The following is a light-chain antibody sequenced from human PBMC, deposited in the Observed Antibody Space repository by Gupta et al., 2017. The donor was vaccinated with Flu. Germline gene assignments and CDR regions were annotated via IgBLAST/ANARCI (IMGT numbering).Light chain of an antibody. CDR3: SSYTSSSNLYV. Sequence: QSALTQPASVSGSPGQSITISCTGTSSDVGGYNYVSWYQQHPGKAPKLMIYEVSNRPSGVANRFSGAKSGNTASLTTSGLQAEEEADYYCSSYTSSSNLYVFGTGTKVTVL. J-gene: IGLJ1*01. V-gene: IGLV2-14*01. CDR2: EVS. CDR1: SSDVGGYNY.